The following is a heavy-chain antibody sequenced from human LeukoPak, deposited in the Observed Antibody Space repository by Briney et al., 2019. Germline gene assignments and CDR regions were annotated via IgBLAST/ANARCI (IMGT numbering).Heavy chain of an antibody. V-gene: IGHV4-34*01. Sequence: SETLSLTCAVYGGSFSAYYWSWVRQPPGKGLEWIGKINHSGSTNYSPSLKSRVTISVDTSKNQFSLKLSSVTAADTAVYYCASLRVDSNWFDPWGQGTLVTVSS. D-gene: IGHD2-15*01. CDR1: GGSFSAYY. CDR2: INHSGST. CDR3: ASLRVDSNWFDP. J-gene: IGHJ5*02.